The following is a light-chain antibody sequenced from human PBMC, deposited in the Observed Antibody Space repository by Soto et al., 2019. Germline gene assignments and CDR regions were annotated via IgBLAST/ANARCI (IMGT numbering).Light chain of an antibody. CDR2: GAS. J-gene: IGKJ4*01. Sequence: EIVVTQSPGTLSLSPGERATLSCRASQSVSRLAWYQQKPGQAPRLLISGASSRATGIPDRFSGSGSGTDFILTISRLEPEDFALYYCQQYNSYSGLTFGGGTKVEIK. CDR3: QQYNSYSGLT. CDR1: QSVSR. V-gene: IGKV3-20*01.